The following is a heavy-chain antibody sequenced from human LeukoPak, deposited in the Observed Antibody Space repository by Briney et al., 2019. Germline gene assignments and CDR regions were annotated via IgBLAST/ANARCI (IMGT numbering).Heavy chain of an antibody. CDR2: IYPGDSDT. CDR1: GYSFTSCW. D-gene: IGHD5-18*01. J-gene: IGHJ6*02. Sequence: GESLKISCKGSGYSFTSCWIGWVRQMPGKGLGWMGIIYPGDSDTRYSPSFQGQVTISADKSISTAYLQWSSLKASDTAMYYCARGGYSYAFYYYGMDVWGQGTTVTVSS. CDR3: ARGGYSYAFYYYGMDV. V-gene: IGHV5-51*01.